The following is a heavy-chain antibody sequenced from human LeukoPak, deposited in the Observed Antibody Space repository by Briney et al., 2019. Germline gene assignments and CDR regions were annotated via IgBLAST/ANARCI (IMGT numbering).Heavy chain of an antibody. Sequence: QPGGSLRLSCTASGFTFSSYWMHWVRQAPGKGLVWVSRINSDGSTTTYADSVKGRFTISRDNAKNTLYLQMNSLRVEDTAVYYCARPHTGFDSWGQGTLVTVSS. CDR1: GFTFSSYW. V-gene: IGHV3-74*01. J-gene: IGHJ4*02. CDR3: ARPHTGFDS. CDR2: INSDGSTT.